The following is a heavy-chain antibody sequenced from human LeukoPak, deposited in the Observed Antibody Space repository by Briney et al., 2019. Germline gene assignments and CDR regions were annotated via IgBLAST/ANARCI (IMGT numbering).Heavy chain of an antibody. Sequence: PGGSLRLSCAASGFTVSSNYMSWVRQAPGKGLEWVSVIYSGGSTYYADSVKGRFTISRDNSKNTLYLQMNSLRAEDTAVYYCARGEVATDYYYYGMDVWGHGTTVTVSS. CDR2: IYSGGST. CDR3: ARGEVATDYYYYGMDV. D-gene: IGHD5-12*01. CDR1: GFTVSSNY. J-gene: IGHJ6*02. V-gene: IGHV3-53*01.